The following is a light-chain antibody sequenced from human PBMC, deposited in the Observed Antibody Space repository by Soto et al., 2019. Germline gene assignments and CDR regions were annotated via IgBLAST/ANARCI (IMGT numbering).Light chain of an antibody. V-gene: IGKV1-33*01. Sequence: DIQMTQSPSSLSASVGARVPITCQASQNINNYLNWYQQKPGRAPKLLIYDASNLEAGVPSRFRGSGSGTDFTFTISRLQPEDIATYYCQQYNNWPPITFGQGTRLEIK. CDR3: QQYNNWPPIT. CDR2: DAS. CDR1: QNINNY. J-gene: IGKJ5*01.